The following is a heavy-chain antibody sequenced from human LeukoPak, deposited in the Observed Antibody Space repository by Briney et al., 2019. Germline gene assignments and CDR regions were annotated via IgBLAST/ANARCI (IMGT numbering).Heavy chain of an antibody. Sequence: TLSLTCTVSGGSISSYYWSWIRQPAGKGLEWIGYIYTSGSTNYNPSLKSRVTISVDTSKNQFSLKLSSVTAADTAVYYCARSIYSNYFRYYYYYMDVWGKGTTVTVSS. CDR3: ARSIYSNYFRYYYYYMDV. D-gene: IGHD4-11*01. V-gene: IGHV4-4*09. J-gene: IGHJ6*03. CDR2: IYTSGST. CDR1: GGSISSYY.